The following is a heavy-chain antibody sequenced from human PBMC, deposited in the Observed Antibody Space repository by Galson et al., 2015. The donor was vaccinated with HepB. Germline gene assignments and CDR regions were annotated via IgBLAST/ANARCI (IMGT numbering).Heavy chain of an antibody. V-gene: IGHV1-18*04. Sequence: SVKVSCKASGYTFTTYGINWVRQAPGQGPEWMGWISAYNDNTYYAQQFQGRVTMTMTRDPSTSTTYMELRSLRSDDTAVYYCAGSMYYDYVWGSYLSSWGQGTLVTVSP. CDR1: GYTFTTYG. J-gene: IGHJ4*02. CDR2: ISAYNDNT. CDR3: AGSMYYDYVWGSYLSS. D-gene: IGHD3-16*01.